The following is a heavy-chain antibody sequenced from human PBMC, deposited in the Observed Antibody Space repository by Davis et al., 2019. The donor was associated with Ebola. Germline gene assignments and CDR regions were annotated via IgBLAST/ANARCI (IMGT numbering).Heavy chain of an antibody. J-gene: IGHJ4*02. V-gene: IGHV3-23*01. CDR2: ISGSGGST. CDR1: VITFSSYA. CDR3: AKKSIGYCSGTSCYAPYYFDY. D-gene: IGHD2-2*01. Sequence: GESLKISCTDSVITFSSYAMTWVRQAPGKGLEWVSAISGSGGSTYYADSVKGRFTISRDNSKKTLYLQMNSLRAEDTAVYYCAKKSIGYCSGTSCYAPYYFDYWGQGTLVTVSS.